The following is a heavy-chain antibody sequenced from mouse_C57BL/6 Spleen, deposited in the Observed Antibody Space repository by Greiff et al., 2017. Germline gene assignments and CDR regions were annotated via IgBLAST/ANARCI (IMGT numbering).Heavy chain of an antibody. CDR1: GYTFTDYN. CDR3: ARDYGNPWFAY. Sequence: VQLKESGPELVKPGASVKMSCKASGYTFTDYNMHWVKQSHGKSLEWIGYINPNNGGTSYNQKFKGKATLTVNKSSSTAYMELRSLKSEDSAVYYCARDYGNPWFAYWGQGTLVTVSA. V-gene: IGHV1-22*01. D-gene: IGHD2-1*01. J-gene: IGHJ3*01. CDR2: INPNNGGT.